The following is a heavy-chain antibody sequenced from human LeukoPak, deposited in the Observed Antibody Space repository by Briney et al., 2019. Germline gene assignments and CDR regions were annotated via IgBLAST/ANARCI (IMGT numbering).Heavy chain of an antibody. CDR3: ARSSRREYYFDY. D-gene: IGHD3-10*01. Sequence: SETLSLTCTVSGGSISSYYWSWIRQPPGKGLEWIGYIYYSGSTNYNPSLKSRVTISVDTSKNQFSLKLSSVTAADTAVYYCARSSRREYYFDYWGQGTLVTASS. V-gene: IGHV4-59*01. CDR1: GGSISSYY. CDR2: IYYSGST. J-gene: IGHJ4*02.